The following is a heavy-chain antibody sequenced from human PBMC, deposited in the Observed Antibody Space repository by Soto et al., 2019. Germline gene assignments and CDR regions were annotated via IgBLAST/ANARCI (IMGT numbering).Heavy chain of an antibody. Sequence: QVQLQESGPGLVKPSETLSLTCTVSGGSISRYYWSWVRQPAGKGLEWIGRIYTSGSTNYNPSLTSRVTMSVDTSKNRFSLKLSSVTAADTAVYYCARAHVTEYSSGWYDYWGQGTLVTVSS. CDR2: IYTSGST. CDR3: ARAHVTEYSSGWYDY. J-gene: IGHJ4*02. CDR1: GGSISRYY. V-gene: IGHV4-4*07. D-gene: IGHD6-19*01.